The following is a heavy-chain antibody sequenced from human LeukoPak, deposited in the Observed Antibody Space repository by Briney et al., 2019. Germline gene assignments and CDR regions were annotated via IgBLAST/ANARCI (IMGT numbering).Heavy chain of an antibody. D-gene: IGHD6-13*01. CDR3: ARGYSSSWYYFDY. CDR2: IWYDGSNK. CDR1: GFTFSSYG. V-gene: IGHV3-33*01. Sequence: GGSLRLSCAASGFTFSSYGMHWVRQAPGKGLEWGAVIWYDGSNKYYADSVRGRFTISRDNSKNTLYLQVNSVRCEDTGVYYRARGYSSSWYYFDYWGQGTLVTVSS. J-gene: IGHJ4*02.